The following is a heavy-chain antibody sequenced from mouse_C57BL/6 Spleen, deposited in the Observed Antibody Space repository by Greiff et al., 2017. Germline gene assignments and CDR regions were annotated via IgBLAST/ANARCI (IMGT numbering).Heavy chain of an antibody. V-gene: IGHV5-16*01. CDR3: ARDDYFDY. Sequence: LLQPLISMKLSCTASGFTFSDYYMAWVRQVPEKGLEWVANINYDGSSTYYLDSLKSRFIISRDNAKNILYLQMSSLKSEDTATYYCARDDYFDYWGQGTTLTVSS. CDR2: INYDGSST. D-gene: IGHD2-4*01. CDR1: GFTFSDYY. J-gene: IGHJ2*01.